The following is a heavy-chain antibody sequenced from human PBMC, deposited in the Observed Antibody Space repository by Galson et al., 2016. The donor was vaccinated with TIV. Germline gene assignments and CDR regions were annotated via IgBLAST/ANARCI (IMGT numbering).Heavy chain of an antibody. CDR1: GDTFRTYA. CDR3: ARDMTTVVTPGYLDY. Sequence: SVKVSCKASGDTFRTYAVSWVRQAPGQGLEWMGGIIPLFRKADYAQKFQDRLTISTDELTSTAYMELTGLRSDDTAVYYCARDMTTVVTPGYLDYWGQGTLVTVSS. V-gene: IGHV1-69*05. J-gene: IGHJ4*02. D-gene: IGHD4-23*01. CDR2: IIPLFRKA.